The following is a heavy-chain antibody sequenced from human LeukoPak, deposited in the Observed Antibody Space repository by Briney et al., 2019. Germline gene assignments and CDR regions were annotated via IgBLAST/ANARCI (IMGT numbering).Heavy chain of an antibody. CDR2: ISYDGSNK. J-gene: IGHJ5*02. D-gene: IGHD6-19*01. CDR3: AKAHSSGWGDWFDP. V-gene: IGHV3-30*18. CDR1: GFTFSSYG. Sequence: PGGSLRLSCAASGFTFSSYGMHWVRQAPGKGLEWVAVISYDGSNKYYADSVKGRFTISRDNSKNTLYLQMNSLRAEDTAVYYCAKAHSSGWGDWFDPWGQGTLVTVSS.